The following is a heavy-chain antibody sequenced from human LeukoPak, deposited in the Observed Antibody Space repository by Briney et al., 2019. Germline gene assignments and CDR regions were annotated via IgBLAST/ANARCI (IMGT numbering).Heavy chain of an antibody. V-gene: IGHV3-23*01. CDR3: ARDLREHGVFDI. J-gene: IGHJ3*02. CDR1: GFTFSSYA. CDR2: ISGSGGST. Sequence: GSLRLSCAASGFTFSSYAMSWVRQAPGKGLEWVSAISGSGGSTYYADSVKGRFTISRDNSKNTLYLQMNSLRAEDTAVYYCARDLREHGVFDIWGQGTMVTVSS. D-gene: IGHD1-26*01.